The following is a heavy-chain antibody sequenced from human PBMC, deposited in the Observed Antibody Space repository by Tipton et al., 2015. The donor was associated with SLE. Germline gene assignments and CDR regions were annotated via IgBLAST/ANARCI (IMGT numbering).Heavy chain of an antibody. Sequence: QLVQSGSELKKPGASARISCKTSGYTFTSSSMNWVRQAPGQGLEWMGWININTGNPTYAQGFTGRFAFSLDTSVSTAYLQISSLKAEDTAVYYCARSKGVFDYWGQGTLVTVSS. D-gene: IGHD4-11*01. V-gene: IGHV7-4-1*02. CDR1: GYTFTSSS. CDR2: ININTGNP. CDR3: ARSKGVFDY. J-gene: IGHJ4*02.